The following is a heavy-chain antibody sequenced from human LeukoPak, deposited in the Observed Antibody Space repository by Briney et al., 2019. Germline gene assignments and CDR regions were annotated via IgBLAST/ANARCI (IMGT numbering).Heavy chain of an antibody. D-gene: IGHD2-15*01. CDR3: AKDLLGYCSGGSCAGTDY. V-gene: IGHV3-30*18. CDR2: ISYDGSNK. CDR1: GFTFSSYG. Sequence: QAGRSLRLSCAAYGFTFSSYGIHWVRQAPGKGLEWVAVISYDGSNKYYADSVKGRFTLSRDNSKNTLYLQMNSLRAEDTAGYYCAKDLLGYCSGGSCAGTDYWGQGTLVTVS. J-gene: IGHJ4*02.